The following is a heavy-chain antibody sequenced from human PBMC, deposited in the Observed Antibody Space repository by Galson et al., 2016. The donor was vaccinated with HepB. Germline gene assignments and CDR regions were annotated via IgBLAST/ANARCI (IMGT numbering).Heavy chain of an antibody. Sequence: PALVKPTQTLTLTCTFSGFSLSTSQMCVNWIRQPPGKALEWLARIDWDDDKYYSASLRTRLTISKATSKNQVVLTVTNMDPVDTGTYYFARTVATRGGFFDYWGQGTLVTVSS. D-gene: IGHD5-12*01. V-gene: IGHV2-70*11. J-gene: IGHJ4*02. CDR2: IDWDDDK. CDR3: ARTVATRGGFFDY. CDR1: GFSLSTSQMC.